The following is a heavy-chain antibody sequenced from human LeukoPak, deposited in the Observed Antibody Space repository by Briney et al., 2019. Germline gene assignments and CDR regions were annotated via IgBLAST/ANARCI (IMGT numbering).Heavy chain of an antibody. CDR2: ISGNGDTT. CDR3: VKDVNWSTY. J-gene: IGHJ4*02. D-gene: IGHD1-1*01. Sequence: GGSLRLSCAASGFTFSSYAMIWVRQAPGKGLEWVSVISGNGDTTYYAGSVKGRFTISRDNSRSTVYLQMNSLRGDDTAVYYCVKDVNWSTYWGQGTLVTVSS. V-gene: IGHV3-23*01. CDR1: GFTFSSYA.